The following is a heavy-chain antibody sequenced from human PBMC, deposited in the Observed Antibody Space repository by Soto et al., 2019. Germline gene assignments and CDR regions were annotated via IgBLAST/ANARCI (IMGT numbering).Heavy chain of an antibody. CDR2: INHSGST. CDR1: GGSFSGYY. J-gene: IGHJ4*02. D-gene: IGHD4-17*01. CDR3: ARSTVTRFFDY. Sequence: QVQLQQWGAGLLKPSEPLSLTCAVYGGSFSGYYWSWIRQPPGKGLEWIGEINHSGSTNYNPSLKSRVTKSVDTSKNQFSLKLSSVTAAHTAVYSCARSTVTRFFDYLGQGTLVTVSS. V-gene: IGHV4-34*01.